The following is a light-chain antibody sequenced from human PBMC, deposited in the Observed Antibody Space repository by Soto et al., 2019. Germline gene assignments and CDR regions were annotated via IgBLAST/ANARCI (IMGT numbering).Light chain of an antibody. CDR3: QQYSGFSRA. CDR2: AAS. J-gene: IGKJ1*01. V-gene: IGKV1-39*01. CDR1: QSISSY. Sequence: DIQMTQSPSSLSASVGDRVTITCRASQSISSYLNWYQQKPGKAPKLLIYAASSLQSGVPSRFSGSGSGTEFTLTISSLQPDDFATYYCQQYSGFSRAFGQGTRWIS.